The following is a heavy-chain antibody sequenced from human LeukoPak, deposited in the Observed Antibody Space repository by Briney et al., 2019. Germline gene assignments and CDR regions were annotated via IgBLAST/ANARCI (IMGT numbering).Heavy chain of an antibody. Sequence: ASVTVSRKASGYIFRGHYMNWVRQAPGQGLDWMGWINPNGADKNYAQKFQGRVTKTRDTSISTVYMKLGRLISDDTAVYYCARDCLRYLDYWGQGTLVTVSS. CDR2: INPNGADK. J-gene: IGHJ4*02. V-gene: IGHV1-2*02. D-gene: IGHD3-9*01. CDR3: ARDCLRYLDY. CDR1: GYIFRGHY.